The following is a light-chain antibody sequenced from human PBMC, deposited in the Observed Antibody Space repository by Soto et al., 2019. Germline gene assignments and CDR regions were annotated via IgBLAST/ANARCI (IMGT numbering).Light chain of an antibody. CDR3: QQYNSYPWT. CDR2: DAS. V-gene: IGKV1-5*01. CDR1: QSISSW. J-gene: IGKJ1*01. Sequence: DIQMTQSRSTLSASVGDRVTITCRASQSISSWLAWYQQKPGKAPKLLIYDASSLESGVPSRFSGSGSGTEFTLTISSLQPDDFATYYCQQYNSYPWTFGQGTKVE.